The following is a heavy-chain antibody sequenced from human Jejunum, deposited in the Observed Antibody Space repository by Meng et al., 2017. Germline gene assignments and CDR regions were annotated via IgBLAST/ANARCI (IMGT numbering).Heavy chain of an antibody. V-gene: IGHV3-73*01. CDR3: TRYNSGGSLEC. CDR2: IRSKVESYVT. J-gene: IGHJ4*01. CDR1: GSTFSCSP. D-gene: IGHD1-26*01. Sequence: ESLKIPFESSGSTFSCSPMHWVRPASGKGLEWIGRIRSKVESYVTTYAASVKGRFTISRDDSKNTAYLQINSLKTEDTAVYYCTRYNSGGSLECWGQGTLVTGAS.